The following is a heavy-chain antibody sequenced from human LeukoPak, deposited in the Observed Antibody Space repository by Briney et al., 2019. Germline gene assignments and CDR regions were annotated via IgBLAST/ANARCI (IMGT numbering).Heavy chain of an antibody. J-gene: IGHJ4*02. CDR3: ARDRWVRNAVDY. V-gene: IGHV3-23*01. D-gene: IGHD4-23*01. CDR1: GFTFSTYG. CDR2: ISGSAATT. Sequence: GGSLRLSCAASGFTFSTYGMTWVRQAPGKGLEWVSAISGSAATTSYADSVKGRFTISRDNSKNTLYLQMNSLRAEDTAVYYCARDRWVRNAVDYWGQGTLVTVSS.